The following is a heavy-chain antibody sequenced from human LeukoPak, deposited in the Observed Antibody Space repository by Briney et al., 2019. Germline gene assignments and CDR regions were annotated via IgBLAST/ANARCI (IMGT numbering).Heavy chain of an antibody. V-gene: IGHV3-7*03. CDR1: GLTFSNYW. CDR3: ARDGFGTGSN. D-gene: IGHD3-16*01. J-gene: IGHJ4*02. CDR2: IKQDGSEK. Sequence: PGGSLRLSCAASGLTFSNYWMDWVRQAPGKGLEWVANIKQDGSEKNYVDSVKGRFIISRDNAKNSLYLQMNTLRADDTAVYYCARDGFGTGSNWDQGTLVTVSS.